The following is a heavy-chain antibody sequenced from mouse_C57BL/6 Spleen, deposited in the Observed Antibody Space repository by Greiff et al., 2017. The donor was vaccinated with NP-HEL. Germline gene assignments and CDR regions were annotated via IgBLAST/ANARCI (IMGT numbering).Heavy chain of an antibody. D-gene: IGHD2-5*01. Sequence: QVQLQQSGAELAKPGASVKLSCKASGYTFTSYWMHWVKQRPGQGLEWIGYINPSSGYTKYNQKFKDKATLTADKSSSTAYMQLSSLTYEDSAVYYCARGDSNYDYAMDYWGQGTSVTVSS. CDR3: ARGDSNYDYAMDY. CDR1: GYTFTSYW. V-gene: IGHV1-7*01. J-gene: IGHJ4*01. CDR2: INPSSGYT.